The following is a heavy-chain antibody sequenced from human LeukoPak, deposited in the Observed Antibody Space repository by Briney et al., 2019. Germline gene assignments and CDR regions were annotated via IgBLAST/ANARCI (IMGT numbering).Heavy chain of an antibody. CDR2: ISTQNNYI. D-gene: IGHD3-10*02. J-gene: IGHJ6*04. Sequence: GGSLRLSCAASGFSFNIYSMHWVRQAPGKGLEWVSSISTQNNYIHYGDSVKGRFTVSRDNAKQTLYLQMSSLRVDDTAVYYCAELGITMIGGVWGKGTTVTISS. V-gene: IGHV3-21*01. CDR1: GFSFNIYS. CDR3: AELGITMIGGV.